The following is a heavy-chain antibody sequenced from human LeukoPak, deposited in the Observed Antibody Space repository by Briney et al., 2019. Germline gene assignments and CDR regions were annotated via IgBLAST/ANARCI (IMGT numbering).Heavy chain of an antibody. CDR2: ISAYNGNT. CDR1: GYTFTSYG. J-gene: IGHJ4*02. D-gene: IGHD3-22*01. Sequence: ASVKVSCKASGYTFTSYGISWVRQAPGQGLEWMGWISAYNGNTNYAQKLQGRVTMTTDTSTSTAYMELRSLRSDDTAVYYCARVGTYYYDSSGHYYSGIGLGYFDYWGQGTLVTVSS. CDR3: ARVGTYYYDSSGHYYSGIGLGYFDY. V-gene: IGHV1-18*01.